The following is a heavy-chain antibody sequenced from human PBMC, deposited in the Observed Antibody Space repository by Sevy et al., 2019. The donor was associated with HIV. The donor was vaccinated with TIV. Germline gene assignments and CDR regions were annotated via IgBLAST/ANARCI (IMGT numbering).Heavy chain of an antibody. CDR3: ARSGYSSGWYLHYYGMDV. Sequence: GESLKISCAASGFTFSDYYMSWIRQAPGKGLEWVSYISSSGSTIYYADSEKGRFTISRDNAKNSLYLQMNSLRAEDTAVYYCARSGYSSGWYLHYYGMDVWGQGTTVTVSS. J-gene: IGHJ6*02. CDR2: ISSSGSTI. CDR1: GFTFSDYY. V-gene: IGHV3-11*01. D-gene: IGHD6-19*01.